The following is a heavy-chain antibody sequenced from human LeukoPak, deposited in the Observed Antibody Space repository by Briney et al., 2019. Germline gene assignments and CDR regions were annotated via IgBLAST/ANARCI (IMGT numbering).Heavy chain of an antibody. CDR2: ISSSSSYI. J-gene: IGHJ6*03. D-gene: IGHD3-10*01. CDR1: GFTFSSYS. Sequence: GGSLRLSCAASGFTFSSYSMNWVRQAPGKGLEWVSSISSSSSYIYYTDSVKGRFTISRDNAKKSLYLQMNSLRAEDTAVYYCARVGGITLALAPSPFPDYNYYYMDVWGKGATVTISS. V-gene: IGHV3-21*01. CDR3: ARVGGITLALAPSPFPDYNYYYMDV.